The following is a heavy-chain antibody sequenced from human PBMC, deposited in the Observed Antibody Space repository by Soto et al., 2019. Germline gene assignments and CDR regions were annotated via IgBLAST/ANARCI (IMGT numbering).Heavy chain of an antibody. J-gene: IGHJ4*02. D-gene: IGHD6-13*01. Sequence: GGSLRLSCAASGFTFSSYWMSWVRQAPGKGLEWVANIKQDGSEKYYVDSVKGRFTISRDNAKNSLYLQMNSLRAEDTAVYYCASEYSSSWEEYYFDYWGQGTLVTVSS. V-gene: IGHV3-7*01. CDR1: GFTFSSYW. CDR2: IKQDGSEK. CDR3: ASEYSSSWEEYYFDY.